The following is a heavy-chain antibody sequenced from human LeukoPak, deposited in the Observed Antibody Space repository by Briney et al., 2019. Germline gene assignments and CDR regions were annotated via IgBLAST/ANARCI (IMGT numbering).Heavy chain of an antibody. CDR3: ARDPGSGDYAESNDFGY. D-gene: IGHD4-17*01. CDR1: GYTFTGYY. V-gene: IGHV1-2*06. Sequence: ASVKVSCKASGYTFTGYYMHWVRQAPGQGLEWMGRINPNSGGTNYAQKFQGRVNMTRDTSISTAYMELSRLRSDDTAVYYCARDPGSGDYAESNDFGYWGQGTLVTVSS. J-gene: IGHJ4*02. CDR2: INPNSGGT.